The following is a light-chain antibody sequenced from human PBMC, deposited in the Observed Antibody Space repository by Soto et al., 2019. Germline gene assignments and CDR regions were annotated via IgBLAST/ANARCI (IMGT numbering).Light chain of an antibody. CDR2: GAS. J-gene: IGKJ5*01. V-gene: IGKV3-20*01. CDR3: QQYGSSPTIT. Sequence: EIVFTPSPATLSLSPGERATLSCRASQSVSSYLAWYQQKPGQAPRLLIYGASSRATGIPGRFSGSGSGTDFTLTIRRLETEDFAVYYCQQYGSSPTITLGKGTRREIK. CDR1: QSVSSY.